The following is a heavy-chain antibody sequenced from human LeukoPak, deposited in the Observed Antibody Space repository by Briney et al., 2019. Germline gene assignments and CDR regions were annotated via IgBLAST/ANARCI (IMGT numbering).Heavy chain of an antibody. D-gene: IGHD4-17*01. Sequence: PGGSLRLSCAASGFTFSGSWMHWVRQAPGKGLVWVSHINSGASTTTYADSVKGRFTISRDNAKNTLYLQTNSLRAEDTAVYYCASLSTHDYGDPWGQGTLVTVSS. J-gene: IGHJ4*02. CDR1: GFTFSGSW. V-gene: IGHV3-74*01. CDR3: ASLSTHDYGDP. CDR2: INSGASTT.